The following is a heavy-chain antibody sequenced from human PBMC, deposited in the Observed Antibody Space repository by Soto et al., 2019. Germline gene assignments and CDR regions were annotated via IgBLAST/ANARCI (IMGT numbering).Heavy chain of an antibody. V-gene: IGHV3-23*01. Sequence: PGGSLRLSCAASGFTFSSYAMSWVLQAPGKGLEWVSAISGSGGSTYYADSVKGRFTISRDNSKNTLYLQMNSLRAEDTAVYYCAKAVSRIYYYGMDVWGQGTTVTVSS. CDR1: GFTFSSYA. CDR2: ISGSGGST. CDR3: AKAVSRIYYYGMDV. J-gene: IGHJ6*02.